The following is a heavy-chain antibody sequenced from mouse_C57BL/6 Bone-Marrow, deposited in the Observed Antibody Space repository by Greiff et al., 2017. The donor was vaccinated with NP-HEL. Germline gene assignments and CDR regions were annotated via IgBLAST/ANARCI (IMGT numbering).Heavy chain of an antibody. CDR3: TTGITTVHFDY. J-gene: IGHJ2*01. CDR2: IDPENGDT. Sequence: VQLQQSGAELVRPGASVKLSCTASGFNIKDDYMHWVKQRPEQGLEWIGWIDPENGDTEYASEFQGKATITADTSSNTAYLQLSSLTSEDTAVYYCTTGITTVHFDYWGQGTTLTVSS. V-gene: IGHV14-4*01. CDR1: GFNIKDDY. D-gene: IGHD1-1*01.